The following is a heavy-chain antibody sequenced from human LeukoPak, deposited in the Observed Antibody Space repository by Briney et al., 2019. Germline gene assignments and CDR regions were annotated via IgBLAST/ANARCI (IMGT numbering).Heavy chain of an antibody. V-gene: IGHV4-59*01. D-gene: IGHD2/OR15-2a*01. CDR1: GGSISSYY. Sequence: SETLSLTCTVSGGSISSYYWSWIRQPPGKGLEWIGYIYYSGSTNYNPSLKSRVTISVDTSKNQFSLKLSSVTAADTAVYYCARGVEIVLHPGWFDPWGQGTLVTVSS. CDR3: ARGVEIVLHPGWFDP. J-gene: IGHJ5*02. CDR2: IYYSGST.